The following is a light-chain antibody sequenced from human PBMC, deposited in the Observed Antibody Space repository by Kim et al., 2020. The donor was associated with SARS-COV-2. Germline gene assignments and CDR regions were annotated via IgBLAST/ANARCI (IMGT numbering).Light chain of an antibody. CDR2: YDS. V-gene: IGLV3-21*04. Sequence: SYELTQPPSVSVAPGKTARITWGGNKIGSKSVHWYQQKPGQAPVLVIYYDSDRPSGIPDRFPGSNSGNTATLTISRVEAGDEADDYCQVWDSSSDHVVFGGGTQVTVL. CDR1: KIGSKS. J-gene: IGLJ2*01. CDR3: QVWDSSSDHVV.